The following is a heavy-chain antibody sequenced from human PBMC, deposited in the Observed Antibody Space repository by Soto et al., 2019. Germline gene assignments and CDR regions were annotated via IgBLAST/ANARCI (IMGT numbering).Heavy chain of an antibody. V-gene: IGHV4-28*01. CDR1: GYSISSSNW. D-gene: IGHD3-10*01. J-gene: IGHJ6*03. Sequence: PSETLSLTCAVSGYSISSSNWWGWIRQPPGKGLEWIGYIYYSGSTCYNPSLKSRVTMSVDTSKNQFSLKLSSVTAVDTAVYYCARKYRGRTSFGEFYYYYMDVWGKGTTVT. CDR3: ARKYRGRTSFGEFYYYYMDV. CDR2: IYYSGST.